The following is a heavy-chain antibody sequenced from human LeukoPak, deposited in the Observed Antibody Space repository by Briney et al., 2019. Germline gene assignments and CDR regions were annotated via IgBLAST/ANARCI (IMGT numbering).Heavy chain of an antibody. CDR3: ARLPAQDRYYYYMDV. CDR2: IIPIFGTA. CDR1: GGTFSSYA. J-gene: IGHJ6*03. V-gene: IGHV1-69*06. Sequence: SVKVSCKASGGTFSSYAISWVRQAPGQGLEWMGGIIPIFGTANYAQKFQGRVTITADKSTSTAYMELSSLRSEGTAVYYCARLPAQDRYYYYMDVWGKGTTVTVSS. D-gene: IGHD2-15*01.